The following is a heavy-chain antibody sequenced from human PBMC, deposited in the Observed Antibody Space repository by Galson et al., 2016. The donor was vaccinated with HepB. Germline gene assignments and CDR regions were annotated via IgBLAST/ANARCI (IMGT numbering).Heavy chain of an antibody. J-gene: IGHJ2*01. CDR1: GFTFGRYY. V-gene: IGHV3-7*03. CDR2: IRPAGSES. Sequence: SLRLSCAASGFTFGRYYMTWVRQAPGKGLESVAKIRPAGSESYFVDSVKGRFTISRDNAKNSLYLQMNSLGAEDSAIYYCAREDFWRFDFWGRGTLVTVSS. D-gene: IGHD3-3*01. CDR3: AREDFWRFDF.